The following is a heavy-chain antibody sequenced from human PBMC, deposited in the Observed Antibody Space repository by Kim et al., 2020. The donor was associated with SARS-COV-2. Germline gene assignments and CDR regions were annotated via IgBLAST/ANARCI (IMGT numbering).Heavy chain of an antibody. D-gene: IGHD3-3*01. V-gene: IGHV4-59*01. Sequence: SETLSLTCTVSGGSISSYYWSWIRQPPGKGLEWIGYIYYSGSTNYNPSLKSRVTISVDTSKNQFSMKLSAVTAADTAVYYCARTIFGVVITGSLRFDYWGQGTLVTVSS. CDR2: IYYSGST. CDR1: GGSISSYY. CDR3: ARTIFGVVITGSLRFDY. J-gene: IGHJ4*02.